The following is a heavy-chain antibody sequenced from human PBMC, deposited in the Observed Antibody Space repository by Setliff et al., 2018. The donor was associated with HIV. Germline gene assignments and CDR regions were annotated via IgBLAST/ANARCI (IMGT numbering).Heavy chain of an antibody. CDR2: ISADGSDT. Sequence: GGSLRLSCAASGFTFSSYWIHWVRQAPGKGLVWVSRISADGSDTSYADSVKGRFTISRDNAKNSLYLQMNSLRAEDTAVYYCARKLLTRPNYYGMDVWGQGTTVTVSS. D-gene: IGHD2-15*01. V-gene: IGHV3-74*01. J-gene: IGHJ6*02. CDR3: ARKLLTRPNYYGMDV. CDR1: GFTFSSYW.